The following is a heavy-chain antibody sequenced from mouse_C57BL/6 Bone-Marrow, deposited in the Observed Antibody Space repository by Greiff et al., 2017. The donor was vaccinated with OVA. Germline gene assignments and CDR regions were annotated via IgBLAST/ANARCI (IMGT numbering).Heavy chain of an antibody. Sequence: VQLQQSGAELVKPGASVKMSCKASGYTFTTYPIEWMKQNPGKSLEWIGNFHPYNDDTKYNEKFKGKATLTVDKSSSTVYLGLSQFTSDDFAVECCASNYGHGEFAYWGKGAMVTVAA. CDR2: FHPYNDDT. CDR1: GYTFTTYP. J-gene: IGHJ3*01. V-gene: IGHV1-47*01. CDR3: ASNYGHGEFAY. D-gene: IGHD1-1*02.